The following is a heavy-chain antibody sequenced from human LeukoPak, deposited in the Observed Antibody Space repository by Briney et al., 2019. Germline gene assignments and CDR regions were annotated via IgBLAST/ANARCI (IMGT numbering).Heavy chain of an antibody. J-gene: IGHJ4*02. Sequence: GRSLRLSCAASGFTFSSCGMHWVRQASGKGLEWVAAITYDGDTRYFEDSVKGRFTISRDTSKSTLYLQMNSLGAEDTAVYYCVKEQGSGSYRTADYWGQGTLVTVSS. D-gene: IGHD3-10*01. CDR2: ITYDGDTR. CDR3: VKEQGSGSYRTADY. V-gene: IGHV3-30*18. CDR1: GFTFSSCG.